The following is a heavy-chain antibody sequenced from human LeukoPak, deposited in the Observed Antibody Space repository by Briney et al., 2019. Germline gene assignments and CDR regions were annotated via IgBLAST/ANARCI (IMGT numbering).Heavy chain of an antibody. CDR2: INWNGGST. CDR1: GFTFDDYG. V-gene: IGHV3-20*04. CDR3: ARGGITIFLSYNYMDV. D-gene: IGHD3-9*01. Sequence: PGGPLRLSCAASGFTFDDYGMSWVRQAPGKGLEWVSGINWNGGSTGYADSVKGRFTISRDNAKNSLYLQMSSLRAEDTALYYCARGGITIFLSYNYMDVWGKGTTVTISS. J-gene: IGHJ6*03.